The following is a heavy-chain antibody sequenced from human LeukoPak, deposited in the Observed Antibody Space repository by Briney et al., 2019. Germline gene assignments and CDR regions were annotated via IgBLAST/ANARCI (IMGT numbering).Heavy chain of an antibody. D-gene: IGHD4-17*01. CDR1: GGSINDYY. Sequence: SETLSLTCTVSGGSINDYYWSWIRQPPGKGLEWIGYIHCSGRTNYNPSLKSRVTISVDTSKIQFSLRLTSVTAADTAVYYCARHDYGDTRDYWGPGTLVTVSS. V-gene: IGHV4-59*13. CDR3: ARHDYGDTRDY. CDR2: IHCSGRT. J-gene: IGHJ4*02.